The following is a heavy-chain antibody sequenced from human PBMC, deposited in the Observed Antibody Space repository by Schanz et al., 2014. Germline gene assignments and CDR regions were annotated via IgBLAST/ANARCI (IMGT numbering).Heavy chain of an antibody. CDR3: VRDSFCAFDY. J-gene: IGHJ4*02. V-gene: IGHV3-48*01. CDR2: VSRSTPDI. CDR1: GLTFTSAW. Sequence: EVQLVESGGGLVKPGGSLRLSCATSGLTFTSAWMSWVRQVPGKGLVWVSYVSRSTPDIYYADSVKGRFTMSRDNAKNSVFLQMNSLRAEDTAVYYCVRDSFCAFDYWGQGTLVTVSS. D-gene: IGHD3-3*01.